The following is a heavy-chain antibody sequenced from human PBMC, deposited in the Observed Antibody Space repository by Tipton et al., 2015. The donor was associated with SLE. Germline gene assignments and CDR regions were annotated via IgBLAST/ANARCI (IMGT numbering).Heavy chain of an antibody. D-gene: IGHD3-10*01. CDR3: ARRMVQGGDALDI. Sequence: GLVKPSETLSLTCTVSGGSISSYYWTWIRQPPGKGLEWIGHIYYSGSTNYNPSLKSRVTISVDTSKNQFSLKLTSVTAADTAVYYCARRMVQGGDALDIWGLGTLVTVSS. CDR1: GGSISSYY. V-gene: IGHV4-59*08. CDR2: IYYSGST. J-gene: IGHJ3*02.